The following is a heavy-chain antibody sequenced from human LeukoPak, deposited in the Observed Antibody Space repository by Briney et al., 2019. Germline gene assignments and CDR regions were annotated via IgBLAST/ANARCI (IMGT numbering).Heavy chain of an antibody. J-gene: IGHJ4*02. CDR1: GGTFSSYA. Sequence: GASVKVSCKASGGTFSSYAISWVRQAPGQGLEWMGGIIPIFGTANYAQKFQGRVTITADESTSTAYMELSSLRSEDTAVYYCARAGYDYVWGSFDYWGQGTLVTVSS. D-gene: IGHD3-16*01. CDR3: ARAGYDYVWGSFDY. V-gene: IGHV1-69*13. CDR2: IIPIFGTA.